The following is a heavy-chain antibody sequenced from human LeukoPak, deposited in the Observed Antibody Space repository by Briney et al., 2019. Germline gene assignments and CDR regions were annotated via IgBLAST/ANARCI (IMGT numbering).Heavy chain of an antibody. J-gene: IGHJ6*02. V-gene: IGHV5-51*01. CDR1: GYSFIGYW. Sequence: NHGESLKISCKASGYSFIGYWIGWVRQVPGKGLEWMGIIYPGDSDTRYSPSFQGQVTISADRSISTAYLQYSSLKTSDTAIYYCVKGVSGSYFAMDVWGQGTTVTVSS. CDR2: IYPGDSDT. D-gene: IGHD3-10*01. CDR3: VKGVSGSYFAMDV.